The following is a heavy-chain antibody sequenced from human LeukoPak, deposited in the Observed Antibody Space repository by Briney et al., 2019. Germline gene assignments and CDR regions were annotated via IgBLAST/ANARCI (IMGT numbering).Heavy chain of an antibody. Sequence: GGSLRLSCAVSGFTFSSYTMNWVRQAPGKGLEWVSSISSSSSYIYYATSVKGRFSVSRDNTKNTFHLQMNSLRAEDTAIYYCAKLQTAVVPAATLGFDSWGQGTLVTVSS. J-gene: IGHJ4*02. V-gene: IGHV3-21*04. CDR3: AKLQTAVVPAATLGFDS. CDR1: GFTFSSYT. CDR2: ISSSSSYI. D-gene: IGHD2-2*01.